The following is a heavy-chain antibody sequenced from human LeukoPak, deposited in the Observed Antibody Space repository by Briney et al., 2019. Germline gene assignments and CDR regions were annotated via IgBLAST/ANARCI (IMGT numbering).Heavy chain of an antibody. CDR1: GFTFSSYG. D-gene: IGHD3-10*01. CDR2: IWYDGSNK. CDR3: AKDYGSGSYYNWFNP. J-gene: IGHJ5*02. V-gene: IGHV3-33*06. Sequence: GGSLRLSCAASGFTFSSYGMHLVRQAPGKGLEWVAVIWYDGSNKYYADSVKGRFTIYRDNSKNTLYLQMNSLRAEDTAVYYCAKDYGSGSYYNWFNPWGQGTLVTVSS.